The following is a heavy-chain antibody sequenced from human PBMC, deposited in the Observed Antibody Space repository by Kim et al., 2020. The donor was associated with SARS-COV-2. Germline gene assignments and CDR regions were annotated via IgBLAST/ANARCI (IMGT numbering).Heavy chain of an antibody. CDR1: AFSFSSYG. Sequence: GGSLRLSCAASAFSFSSYGMHWVRQAPGKGLEWVAVIWYDGSNQFYADSVKGRFTISRDNSKNTLYLQMNSLRAEDTAVYFCARGAYYYDSSGYPWIDY. J-gene: IGHJ4*01. D-gene: IGHD3-22*01. CDR2: IWYDGSNQ. V-gene: IGHV3-33*01. CDR3: ARGAYYYDSSGYPWIDY.